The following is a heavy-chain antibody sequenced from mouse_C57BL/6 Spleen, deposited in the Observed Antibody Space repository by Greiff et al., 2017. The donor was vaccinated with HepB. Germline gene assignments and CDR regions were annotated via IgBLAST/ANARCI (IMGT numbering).Heavy chain of an antibody. D-gene: IGHD1-3*01. J-gene: IGHJ3*01. V-gene: IGHV1-15*01. CDR3: TKGEWASPGFAY. CDR2: IDPETGGT. Sequence: QVQLKESGAELVRPGASVTLSCKASGYTFTDYEMHWVKQTPVHGLEWIGAIDPETGGTAYNQKFKGKAILTADKSSSTAYMELRSLTSEDSAVYYCTKGEWASPGFAYWGQGTLVTVSA. CDR1: GYTFTDYE.